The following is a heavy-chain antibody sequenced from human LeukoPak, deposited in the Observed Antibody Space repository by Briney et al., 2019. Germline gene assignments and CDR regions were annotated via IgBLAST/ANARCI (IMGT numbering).Heavy chain of an antibody. V-gene: IGHV4-59*01. CDR3: ARYLASGSYPKGGSYYYYGMDV. D-gene: IGHD1-26*01. CDR1: GGSISSYY. Sequence: AETLSLTCTVSGGSISSYYWSWIRQPPGKGLEWIGYIYYSGSTNYNPSLKSRVTISVDTSKNQFSLKLSSVTAADTAVYYCARYLASGSYPKGGSYYYYGMDVWGQGTTVTVSS. J-gene: IGHJ6*02. CDR2: IYYSGST.